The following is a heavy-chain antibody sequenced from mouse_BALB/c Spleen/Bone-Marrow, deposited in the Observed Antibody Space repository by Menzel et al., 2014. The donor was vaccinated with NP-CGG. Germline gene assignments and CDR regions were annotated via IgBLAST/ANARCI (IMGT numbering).Heavy chain of an antibody. J-gene: IGHJ4*01. Sequence: VKLVESGPGLVSPSQRLSITCTVSGFSLTSYGVHWVRQPPGKGLEWLGVIWAGGITNFNSALMSRLSISKDNSKSQVFLKMNSLQADDTAMYYCASYWGDAMDYWGQGTSVTVSS. CDR3: ASYWGDAMDY. CDR1: GFSLTSYG. D-gene: IGHD4-1*01. CDR2: IWAGGIT. V-gene: IGHV2-9*02.